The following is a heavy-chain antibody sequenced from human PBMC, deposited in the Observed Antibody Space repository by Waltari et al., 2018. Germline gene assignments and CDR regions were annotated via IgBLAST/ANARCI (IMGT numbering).Heavy chain of an antibody. CDR3: ARDWTRGYSYGQDY. Sequence: QVQLVQSGAEVKKPGSSVKVSCKASGGTFSSYAISWVRQAPGQGLEWMGGSSPILGIANYAQKFQGRGTITADKSTSTAYMELSSLRSEDTAVYYCARDWTRGYSYGQDYWGQGTLVTVSS. CDR1: GGTFSSYA. J-gene: IGHJ4*02. D-gene: IGHD5-18*01. CDR2: SSPILGIA. V-gene: IGHV1-69*10.